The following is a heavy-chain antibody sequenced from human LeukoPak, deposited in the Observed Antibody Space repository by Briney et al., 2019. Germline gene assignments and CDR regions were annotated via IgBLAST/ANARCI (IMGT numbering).Heavy chain of an antibody. CDR2: TSGNGGET. Sequence: GGSLRLSCAATGFDFSRNAMSWVRQAPGKGLEWVSGTSGNGGETLYADSVRGRFIASRDNSKNTLYLEMNSLRAEDTAVYYCAKDPQGYWGQGTLVTVSS. V-gene: IGHV3-23*01. CDR1: GFDFSRNA. CDR3: AKDPQGY. J-gene: IGHJ4*02.